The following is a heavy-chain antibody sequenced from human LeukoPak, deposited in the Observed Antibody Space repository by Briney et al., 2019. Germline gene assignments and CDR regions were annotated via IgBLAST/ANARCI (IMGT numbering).Heavy chain of an antibody. Sequence: PSETLSLTCTVSGGSISSGSYYWSWIRQPAGKGLEWIGRIYTSGSTNYNPSLKSRVTVSLDTSKNQFSLKLSSVTAADTAVYYCAGAPGAALDWGQGTLVTVSS. CDR1: GGSISSGSYY. D-gene: IGHD2-15*01. CDR2: IYTSGST. CDR3: AGAPGAALD. V-gene: IGHV4-61*02. J-gene: IGHJ4*02.